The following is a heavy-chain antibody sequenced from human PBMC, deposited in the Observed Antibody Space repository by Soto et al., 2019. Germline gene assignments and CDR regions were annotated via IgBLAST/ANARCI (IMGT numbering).Heavy chain of an antibody. J-gene: IGHJ5*02. CDR3: ARHKGTNCNQGENWFDP. CDR1: GGSISSSSYY. Sequence: SETLSLTCTVSGGSISSSSYYWGWIRQPPGKGLEWFGSIYYSGSTYYNPSLKSRVTISVDTSKNQFSLKLSSLTAADTAVYYCARHKGTNCNQGENWFDPWGQGTLVTVSS. CDR2: IYYSGST. V-gene: IGHV4-39*01. D-gene: IGHD1-1*01.